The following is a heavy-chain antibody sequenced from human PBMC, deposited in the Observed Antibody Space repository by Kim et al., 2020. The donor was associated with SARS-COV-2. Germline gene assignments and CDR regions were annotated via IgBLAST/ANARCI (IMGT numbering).Heavy chain of an antibody. D-gene: IGHD3-22*01. Sequence: GGSLRLSCAASGFTFDDYAMHWVRQAPGKGLEWVAGISWNSGSIGNADSVKGRFTISRDNAKNSLYLQMNSLRTEDTALYYCSKGLSYDSSGYLFDYWGQGTLVTVSS. CDR3: SKGLSYDSSGYLFDY. J-gene: IGHJ4*02. V-gene: IGHV3-9*01. CDR1: GFTFDDYA. CDR2: ISWNSGSI.